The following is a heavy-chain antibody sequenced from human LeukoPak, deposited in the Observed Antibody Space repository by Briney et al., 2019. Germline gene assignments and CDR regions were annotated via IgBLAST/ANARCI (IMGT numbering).Heavy chain of an antibody. J-gene: IGHJ4*02. D-gene: IGHD3-3*01. Sequence: GGSLRLSCAASGFTFSSYWMSWVRQAPGKGLEWVANIKQDGSEKYYVDSVKGRFTISRDNAKNSLYLQMNSLRAEDTAVYYCASSAMFYDFWSGYWAYWGQGTLVTVSS. CDR2: IKQDGSEK. CDR3: ASSAMFYDFWSGYWAY. V-gene: IGHV3-7*01. CDR1: GFTFSSYW.